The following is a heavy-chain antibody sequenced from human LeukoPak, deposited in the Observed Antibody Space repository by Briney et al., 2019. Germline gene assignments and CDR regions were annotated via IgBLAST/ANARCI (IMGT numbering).Heavy chain of an antibody. D-gene: IGHD2-15*01. Sequence: GGSLRLSCAASGFTFSSYSMNWVRQAPGKGLEWVSYISSSSSTIYYADSVKGRFTISRDNAKNSLYLQMNSLRAEDTAVYYCARAGYCSGGSCSDYYYYMGVWGKGTTVTVSS. J-gene: IGHJ6*03. CDR3: ARAGYCSGGSCSDYYYYMGV. CDR1: GFTFSSYS. CDR2: ISSSSSTI. V-gene: IGHV3-48*01.